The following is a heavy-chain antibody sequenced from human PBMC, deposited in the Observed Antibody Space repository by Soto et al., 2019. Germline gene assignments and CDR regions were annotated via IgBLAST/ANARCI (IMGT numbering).Heavy chain of an antibody. J-gene: IGHJ4*02. Sequence: QVQLQESGPGLVKPSQTLSLTCTVSGGSISSPDSYWSWIRQPPGKGLEWIGFVYYTGSTYYNPSLQSRVTISVDTSRDQFSLKLSSVTAADTAGYYCARDVLVHAARVLDSWGRGTLVTVSS. CDR1: GGSISSPDSY. V-gene: IGHV4-30-4*01. CDR2: VYYTGST. CDR3: ARDVLVHAARVLDS. D-gene: IGHD6-13*01.